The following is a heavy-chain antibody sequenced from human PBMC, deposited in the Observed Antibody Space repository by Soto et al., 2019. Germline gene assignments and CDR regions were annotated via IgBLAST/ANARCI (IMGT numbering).Heavy chain of an antibody. V-gene: IGHV3-30*18. CDR1: GFTFNIYG. J-gene: IGHJ5*02. Sequence: QVQLVESGGGVVQPGRSLRLSCAASGFTFNIYGMHWVRQAPGKGLEWVAVISYDGNTKYYADSVKGRFIISRDNSKSTVSLQMNTLRTEDTAVYYCAKAYQGGDSWYWFDPWGQGTLVNVS. CDR2: ISYDGNTK. D-gene: IGHD6-13*01. CDR3: AKAYQGGDSWYWFDP.